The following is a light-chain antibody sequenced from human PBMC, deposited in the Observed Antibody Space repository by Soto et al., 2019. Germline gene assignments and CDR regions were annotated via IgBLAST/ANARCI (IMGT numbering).Light chain of an antibody. J-gene: IGLJ1*01. V-gene: IGLV2-14*01. CDR2: EVT. CDR3: CSYTSSTAYV. CDR1: SSDVGGYNY. Sequence: QSALTQPASVSGSPGQSITISCTGTSSDVGGYNYVSRYQLHPGKAPILILYEVTNRPSGVSDRFSGSKSGNTASLTITGLQAEDEADYYCCSYTSSTAYVFGTGTKVTVL.